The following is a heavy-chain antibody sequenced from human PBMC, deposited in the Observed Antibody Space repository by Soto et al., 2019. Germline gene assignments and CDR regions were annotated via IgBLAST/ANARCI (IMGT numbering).Heavy chain of an antibody. CDR2: ISAYNGNT. V-gene: IGHV1-18*01. CDR1: GGTFSSYA. J-gene: IGHJ4*02. CDR3: ARDRTHYDFWSGYSGFDY. D-gene: IGHD3-3*01. Sequence: ASVKVSCKASGGTFSSYAISWVRQAPGQGLEWMGWISAYNGNTNYAQKLQGRVTMTTDTSTSTAYMELRSLRSDDTAVYYCARDRTHYDFWSGYSGFDYWGQGTLVTVSS.